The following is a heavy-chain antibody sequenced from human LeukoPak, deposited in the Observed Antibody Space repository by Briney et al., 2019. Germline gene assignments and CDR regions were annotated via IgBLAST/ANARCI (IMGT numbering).Heavy chain of an antibody. V-gene: IGHV4-39*01. CDR3: PRLLNHLRNWNDGIPGWFDP. CDR2: IYYSGST. Sequence: PSETLSLTCTVSGGSISSSSYYWGWIRQPPGRGLEWIGSIYYSGSTYYNPSLKSRVTISVDTSKNQFSLKLSSVTAADTAVYYCPRLLNHLRNWNDGIPGWFDPWGQGTLVTVSS. J-gene: IGHJ5*02. CDR1: GGSISSSSYY. D-gene: IGHD1-20*01.